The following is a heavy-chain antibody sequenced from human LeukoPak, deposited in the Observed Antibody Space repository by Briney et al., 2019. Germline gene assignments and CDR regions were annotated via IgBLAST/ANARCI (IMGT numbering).Heavy chain of an antibody. V-gene: IGHV4-59*01. CDR2: IYYSGST. Sequence: TSETLSLTCTVSGGSISSYCWSWIRQPPGKGLEWVGYIYYSGSTNYNPSLKSRVTVSVDTSKNQFSMQLSSVTAADTAVYYCARDVGDVYYFDYWGQGTLVTVSS. CDR1: GGSISSYC. J-gene: IGHJ4*02. CDR3: ARDVGDVYYFDY. D-gene: IGHD3-16*01.